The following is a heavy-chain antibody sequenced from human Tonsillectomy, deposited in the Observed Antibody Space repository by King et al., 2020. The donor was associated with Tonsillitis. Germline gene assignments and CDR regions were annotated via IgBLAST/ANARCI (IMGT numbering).Heavy chain of an antibody. CDR1: GFTFRSYG. CDR3: AKDHVGTGFYSWAFDY. D-gene: IGHD3-9*01. Sequence: VQLVESGGGVVQPGRSLRLSCSASGFTFRSYGMHWVRQAPGKGLEWVARISYDGSNKYYADSVKGRFTISRYNSKNTLYLQMNSLKAEDTAVYSCAKDHVGTGFYSWAFDYWGQGTLVTVSS. CDR2: ISYDGSNK. J-gene: IGHJ4*02. V-gene: IGHV3-30*18.